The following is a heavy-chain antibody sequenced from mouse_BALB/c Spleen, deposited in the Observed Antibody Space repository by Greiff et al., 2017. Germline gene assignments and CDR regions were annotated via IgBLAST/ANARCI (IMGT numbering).Heavy chain of an antibody. CDR2: ISDGGSYT. CDR3: ARGYGKSWFAY. Sequence: EVKLVESGGGLVKPGGSLKLSCAASGFTFSDYYMYWVRQTPEKRLEWVATISDGGSYTYYPDSVKGRFTISRDNAKNNLYLQMSSLKSEDTAMYYCARGYGKSWFAYWGQGTLVTVSA. D-gene: IGHD2-1*01. V-gene: IGHV5-4*02. J-gene: IGHJ3*01. CDR1: GFTFSDYY.